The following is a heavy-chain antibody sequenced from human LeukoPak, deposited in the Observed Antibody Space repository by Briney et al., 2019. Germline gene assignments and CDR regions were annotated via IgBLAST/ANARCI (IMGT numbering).Heavy chain of an antibody. CDR1: GFIFSSYG. V-gene: IGHV3-23*01. J-gene: IGHJ4*02. CDR3: AKGDYSGSYYFDY. CDR2: SGSGGST. Sequence: PGGSLRLSCAVSGFIFSSYGMSWVRQAPGKGLEWVSVSGSGGSTYYADSVKGRFTITRDNSKNTLDRQMNSLRAEDTAVYYCAKGDYSGSYYFDYWGQGTLVTVS. D-gene: IGHD1-26*01.